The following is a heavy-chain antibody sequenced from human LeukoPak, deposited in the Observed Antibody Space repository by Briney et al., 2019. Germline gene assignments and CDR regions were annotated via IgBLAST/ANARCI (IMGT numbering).Heavy chain of an antibody. D-gene: IGHD1-26*01. CDR3: ARDDSGSYLDAFDI. V-gene: IGHV3-53*01. J-gene: IGHJ3*02. CDR2: IYSGGST. CDR1: GFTFSSYS. Sequence: GGSLRLSCAASGFTFSSYSMNWVRQAPGEGLEWVSVIYSGGSTYYADSVKGRFTISRDNSKNTLYLQMNSLRAEDTAVYYCARDDSGSYLDAFDIWGQGTMVTVSS.